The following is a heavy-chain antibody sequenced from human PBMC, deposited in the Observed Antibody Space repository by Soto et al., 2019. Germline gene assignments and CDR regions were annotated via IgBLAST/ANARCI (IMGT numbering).Heavy chain of an antibody. D-gene: IGHD6-19*01. CDR2: ISGSGGST. Sequence: GGSLRLSCAASGFTFSSYAMSWVRQAPGKGLEWVSAISGSGGSTYYADSVKGRFTISRDNSKNTLYLQMNSLRAEDTALYYCAKDSAVAGTGQFDYWGQGTLVTVSS. J-gene: IGHJ4*02. CDR1: GFTFSSYA. V-gene: IGHV3-23*01. CDR3: AKDSAVAGTGQFDY.